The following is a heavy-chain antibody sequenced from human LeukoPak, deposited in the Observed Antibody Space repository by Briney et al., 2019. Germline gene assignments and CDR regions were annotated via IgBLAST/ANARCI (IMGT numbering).Heavy chain of an antibody. J-gene: IGHJ6*03. Sequence: GSLRLSCAASGFTFSSYAMSWVRQAPVKGLEWVSTVSGSGGRTYYADSVKGRFTISRDNSKNTLYLQMNSLRVEDTAVYYCTKGDYMDVWGKGTTVTVSS. CDR1: GFTFSSYA. CDR2: VSGSGGRT. V-gene: IGHV3-23*01. CDR3: TKGDYMDV.